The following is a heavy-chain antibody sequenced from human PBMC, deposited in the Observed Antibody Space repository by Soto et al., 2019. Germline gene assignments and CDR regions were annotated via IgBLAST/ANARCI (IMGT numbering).Heavy chain of an antibody. Sequence: SETLSLTCTVSGGSISSDYYYWSWIRQPPGKGLEWIGYIYYSGRTDYNPSLKSRVIIAIDTSKNQFSLNLNSVSAADTAVYYCARDRSNSPDYFDHWGQGTLVTVSS. D-gene: IGHD6-6*01. CDR3: ARDRSNSPDYFDH. J-gene: IGHJ4*02. V-gene: IGHV4-30-4*01. CDR2: IYYSGRT. CDR1: GGSISSDYYY.